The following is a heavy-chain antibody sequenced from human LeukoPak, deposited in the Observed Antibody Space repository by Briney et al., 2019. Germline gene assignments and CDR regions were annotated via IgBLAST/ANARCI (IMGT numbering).Heavy chain of an antibody. CDR3: ARDLMIVVVVAATTPPRYGMDV. CDR2: IYSGGST. D-gene: IGHD2-15*01. J-gene: IGHJ6*02. Sequence: PGGSLRLSCAASGFTVSSNYMSWVRQAPGKGLEWVSVIYSGGSTYYADSVKGRFTISRDNSKNTLYLQMNSLRAEDTAVYYCARDLMIVVVVAATTPPRYGMDVWGQGTTVTVSS. CDR1: GFTVSSNY. V-gene: IGHV3-66*01.